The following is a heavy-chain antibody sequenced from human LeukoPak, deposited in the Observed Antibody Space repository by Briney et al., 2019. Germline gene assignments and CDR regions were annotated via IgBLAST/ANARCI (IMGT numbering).Heavy chain of an antibody. Sequence: SQTLSLTCTVSGASISSGDYYWSWIRQPPGKGLEWIGYIYHSGSTYYNPSLKSRVTISVDRSENQFSLKLSSVTAADTAVYYCAIDPQRQTGTHDAFDIWGQGTMVTVSS. CDR3: AIDPQRQTGTHDAFDI. J-gene: IGHJ3*02. D-gene: IGHD1-1*01. CDR1: GASISSGDYY. CDR2: IYHSGST. V-gene: IGHV4-30-4*08.